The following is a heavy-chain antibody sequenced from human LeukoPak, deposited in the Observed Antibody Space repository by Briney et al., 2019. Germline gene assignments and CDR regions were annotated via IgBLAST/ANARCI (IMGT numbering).Heavy chain of an antibody. V-gene: IGHV4-31*03. Sequence: SQTLSLTCTVSGGSISSGGYYWSWIRQHPGEGLEWIGYIYYSGSTYYNPSLKSRVTISVDTSKNQFSLKLSSVTAADTAVYYCARESAVGETGFDYWGQGTLVTVSS. J-gene: IGHJ4*02. D-gene: IGHD6-19*01. CDR2: IYYSGST. CDR1: GGSISSGGYY. CDR3: ARESAVGETGFDY.